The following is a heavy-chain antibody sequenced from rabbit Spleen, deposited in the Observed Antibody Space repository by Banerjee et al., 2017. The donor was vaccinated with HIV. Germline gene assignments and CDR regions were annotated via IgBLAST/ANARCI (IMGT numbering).Heavy chain of an antibody. Sequence: QSLEESGGDLVKPGASLTLTCTASGFSFSSSYYMCWVRQAPGKGLECIACIYAGSSSTTYYASWAKGRFTISKTSSTTVTLQMTSLTAADTATYFCARGVIPGIVYGNYFDLWGPGTLVTVS. CDR1: GFSFSSSYY. J-gene: IGHJ4*01. CDR3: ARGVIPGIVYGNYFDL. V-gene: IGHV1S40*01. D-gene: IGHD1-1*01. CDR2: IYAGSSSTT.